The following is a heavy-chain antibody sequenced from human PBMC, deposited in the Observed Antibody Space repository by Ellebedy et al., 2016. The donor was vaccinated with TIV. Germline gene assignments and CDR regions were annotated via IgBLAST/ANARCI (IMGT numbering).Heavy chain of an antibody. CDR1: GGSISSSSYY. V-gene: IGHV4-39*01. Sequence: MPSETLSLTCTVSGGSISSSSYYWGWIRQPPGKGLEWIGSIYYSGSTYYNPSLKRRVTISVDTSKNQFSLKLSSVTAADTAVYYCARHRVPLKSAKAAAGHWGQGTLVTVSS. CDR3: ARHRVPLKSAKAAAGH. D-gene: IGHD6-13*01. CDR2: IYYSGST. J-gene: IGHJ4*02.